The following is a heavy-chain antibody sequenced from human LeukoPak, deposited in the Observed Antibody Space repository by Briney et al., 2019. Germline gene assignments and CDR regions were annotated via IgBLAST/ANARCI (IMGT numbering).Heavy chain of an antibody. CDR3: GRLVVAATRPSNWFEP. Sequence: QPGGSLRLSCAASGFTFSSYEMNWVRQAPGKGLEWVSYISSSGSTIYYADSVKGRFTISRDNAKNSLYLQMNSLRAEDTAVYYCGRLVVAATRPSNWFEPWGQGPLVTVSS. J-gene: IGHJ5*02. V-gene: IGHV3-48*03. D-gene: IGHD2-15*01. CDR1: GFTFSSYE. CDR2: ISSSGSTI.